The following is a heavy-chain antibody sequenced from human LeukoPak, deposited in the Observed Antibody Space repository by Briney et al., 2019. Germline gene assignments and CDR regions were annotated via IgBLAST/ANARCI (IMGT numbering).Heavy chain of an antibody. V-gene: IGHV1-69*04. J-gene: IGHJ4*02. CDR1: GGIFNNYA. Sequence: SVKVSCKASGGIFNNYAISWVRQAPGQGLEWMGRVIPILGITNYAQKFQGRVTITADKSTSTAYMELSSLISEDTAVYYCAWGPRSGSYYRLLHWGQGTLVTVSS. D-gene: IGHD1-26*01. CDR3: AWGPRSGSYYRLLH. CDR2: VIPILGIT.